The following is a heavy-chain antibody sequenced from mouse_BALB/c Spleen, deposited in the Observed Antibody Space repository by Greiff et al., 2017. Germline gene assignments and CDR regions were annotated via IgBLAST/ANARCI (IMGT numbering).Heavy chain of an antibody. Sequence: EVHLVESGGGLVQPGGSLKLSCAASGFTFSSYGMSWVRQTPDKRLELVATINSNGGSTYYPDSVKGRFTISRDNAKNTLYLQMSSLKSEDTAMYYCARDRDYDAMDYWGQGTSVTVSS. J-gene: IGHJ4*01. CDR2: INSNGGST. CDR1: GFTFSSYG. V-gene: IGHV5-6-3*01. D-gene: IGHD3-1*01. CDR3: ARDRDYDAMDY.